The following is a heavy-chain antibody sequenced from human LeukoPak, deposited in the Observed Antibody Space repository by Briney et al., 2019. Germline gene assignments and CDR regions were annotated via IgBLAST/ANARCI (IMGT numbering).Heavy chain of an antibody. Sequence: ASVKVSCKASGYTFTSYGISWVRQAPGQGLEWMGWISAYNGNTNYAQKLQGRVTMTTDTSTSTAYMELRSLRSDDTAVYYCARAGLEYYYDRSSSGFDNWGQGTLVTVSS. CDR2: ISAYNGNT. CDR3: ARAGLEYYYDRSSSGFDN. CDR1: GYTFTSYG. D-gene: IGHD3-22*01. J-gene: IGHJ4*02. V-gene: IGHV1-18*01.